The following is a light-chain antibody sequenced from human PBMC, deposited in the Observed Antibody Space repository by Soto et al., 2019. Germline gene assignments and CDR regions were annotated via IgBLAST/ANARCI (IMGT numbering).Light chain of an antibody. J-gene: IGKJ5*01. V-gene: IGKV3D-15*01. CDR2: GAS. Sequence: EIVMTQSPATLSVSPGERATLSCRATQGIGTNLAWYQQRPGQAPRLLIYGASTRPTGIPARFSGSASGTEFTLTITSLQSEDFAVYYCQQYNYWPITFGQGTRLEIK. CDR1: QGIGTN. CDR3: QQYNYWPIT.